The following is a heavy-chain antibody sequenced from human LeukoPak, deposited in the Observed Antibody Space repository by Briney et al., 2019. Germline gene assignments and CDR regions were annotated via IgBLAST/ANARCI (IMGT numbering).Heavy chain of an antibody. CDR1: GFTFSDAW. J-gene: IGHJ4*02. Sequence: GGSLRLSCEGSGFTFSDAWMNWVRQAPGKGLVWVSRINSDGSSRNYADSVKGRFTISRDNAKNTLYLQMNSLRAEDTAVYYCASASSHRIAAGGDYWGQGTLVTVSS. V-gene: IGHV3-74*01. CDR2: INSDGSSR. D-gene: IGHD6-13*01. CDR3: ASASSHRIAAGGDY.